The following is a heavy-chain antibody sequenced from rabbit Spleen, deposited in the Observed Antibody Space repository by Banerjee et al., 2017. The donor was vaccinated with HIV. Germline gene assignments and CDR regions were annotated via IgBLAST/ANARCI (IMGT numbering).Heavy chain of an antibody. CDR3: VRDRANIGGDYGPYYFDL. Sequence: QEQLVESGGGLVQPGGSLTLTCTASGFSFSSGYWICWVRQAPGKGLEWIGCIDTVFGSTYYANWVNGRFTISRENTQNTLYLQLNSLTAADTATYFCVRDRANIGGDYGPYYFDLWGQGTLVTVS. D-gene: IGHD2-1*01. CDR1: GFSFSSGYW. V-gene: IGHV1S45*01. J-gene: IGHJ4*01. CDR2: IDTVFGST.